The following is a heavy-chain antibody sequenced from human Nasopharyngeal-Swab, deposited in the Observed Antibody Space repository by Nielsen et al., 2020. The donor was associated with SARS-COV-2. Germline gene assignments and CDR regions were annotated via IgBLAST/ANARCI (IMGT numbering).Heavy chain of an antibody. V-gene: IGHV1-8*01. Sequence: ASVKVSCKASGYTFTSYDINWVRQATGQGLVWMGWMNPNSGNTGYAQKFQGRVTMTRNTSISTAYMELSSLRSEDTAVYYCARGCRKGVLMVYAILYYYYYMDVWGKGTTVTVSS. D-gene: IGHD2-8*01. CDR2: MNPNSGNT. J-gene: IGHJ6*03. CDR3: ARGCRKGVLMVYAILYYYYYMDV. CDR1: GYTFTSYD.